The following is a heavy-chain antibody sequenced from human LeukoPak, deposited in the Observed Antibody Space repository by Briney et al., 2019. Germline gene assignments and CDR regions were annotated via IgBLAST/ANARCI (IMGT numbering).Heavy chain of an antibody. Sequence: PGGSLRLSCAASGFTFSSCDMYWVRQSTGKGLEWVSSIGTGGDTYYSDSVKGRFTISRDNAKNSLYLQMNSLRAEDTAVYYCARGLGFTEYCSSTSCSNTFDYWGQGTLVTVSS. V-gene: IGHV3-13*01. CDR2: IGTGGDT. J-gene: IGHJ4*02. CDR1: GFTFSSCD. D-gene: IGHD2-2*01. CDR3: ARGLGFTEYCSSTSCSNTFDY.